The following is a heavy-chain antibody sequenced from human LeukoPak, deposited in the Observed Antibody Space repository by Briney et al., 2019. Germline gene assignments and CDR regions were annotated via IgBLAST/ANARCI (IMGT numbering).Heavy chain of an antibody. J-gene: IGHJ4*02. Sequence: EASVKVSCQASGYTFTNYAMNWVRQAPGQGLEWMGWINTNTGNPTYAQGFTGRFVFSLDTSVSTAYLQISSLKAEDTAVYYCARATYSSGWYFAYWGQGTLVTVSS. CDR2: INTNTGNP. CDR3: ARATYSSGWYFAY. V-gene: IGHV7-4-1*02. CDR1: GYTFTNYA. D-gene: IGHD6-19*01.